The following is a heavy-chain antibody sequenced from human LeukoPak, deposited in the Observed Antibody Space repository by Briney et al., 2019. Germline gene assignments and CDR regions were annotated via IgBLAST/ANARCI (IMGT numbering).Heavy chain of an antibody. Sequence: GGSLRLSCAASGFTFGDYGMSWIRQAPGRGLEWVSYINWSGGGIVYADSVKGRFSISRDNAKNSLYLQMNSLRAEDTAVYYCARDSGAGIFPRYYFDYWGQGTLVTVSS. CDR2: INWSGGGI. D-gene: IGHD2-15*01. CDR1: GFTFGDYG. CDR3: ARDSGAGIFPRYYFDY. J-gene: IGHJ4*02. V-gene: IGHV3-20*04.